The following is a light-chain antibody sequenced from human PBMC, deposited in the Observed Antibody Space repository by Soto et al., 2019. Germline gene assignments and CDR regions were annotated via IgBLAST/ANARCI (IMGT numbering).Light chain of an antibody. Sequence: EIVLTQSPGTLYLSPGERATLSCRASQSVSSSYLAWYQQKPGQAPRLLIYGASSRATGIPGRFSGSGSGTDFTLTICRLEPEDYAEYYCQQYGRSPFTFGPGTKVDIK. CDR1: QSVSSSY. J-gene: IGKJ3*01. CDR3: QQYGRSPFT. CDR2: GAS. V-gene: IGKV3-20*01.